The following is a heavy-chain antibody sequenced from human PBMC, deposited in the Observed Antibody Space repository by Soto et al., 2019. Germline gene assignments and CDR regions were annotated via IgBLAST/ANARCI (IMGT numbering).Heavy chain of an antibody. CDR3: ARERPGTTFSSYYYYGMDV. CDR2: IKQDGSEK. CDR1: GFTFSSYW. V-gene: IGHV3-7*05. D-gene: IGHD1-7*01. J-gene: IGHJ6*02. Sequence: EVQLVESGGGLVQPGGSLRLSCAASGFTFSSYWMSWVRQAPGKGLEWVANIKQDGSEKYYVDSVKGRFTISRDNAKNSLYLQMNSLRAEDTAVYYCARERPGTTFSSYYYYGMDVWGQGTTVTVSS.